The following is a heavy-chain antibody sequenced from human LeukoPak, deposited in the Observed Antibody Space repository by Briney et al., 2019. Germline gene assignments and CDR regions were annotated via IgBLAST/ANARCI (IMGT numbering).Heavy chain of an antibody. CDR2: IYYSGST. J-gene: IGHJ4*02. D-gene: IGHD6-19*01. V-gene: IGHV4-59*08. Sequence: KSSETLSLTCTVSGGSISSYYWSWIRQPPGKGLEWIGHIYYSGSTNYNPSLKSRVTISVDTSKNQFSLKLNSVTAADTAVYYCARHGSGWYADFDFWGQGTLVTVSS. CDR3: ARHGSGWYADFDF. CDR1: GGSISSYY.